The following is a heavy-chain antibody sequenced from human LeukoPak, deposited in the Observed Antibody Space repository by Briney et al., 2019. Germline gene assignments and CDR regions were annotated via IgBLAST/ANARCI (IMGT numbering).Heavy chain of an antibody. CDR3: ARDIGGSRTYFDS. D-gene: IGHD1-26*01. V-gene: IGHV4-59*01. CDR2: IYYSGST. Sequence: SETLSLTCTVSGGSISSYYWNWIRQPPGKGLEWIGYIYYSGSTNYNPSLKSRVTISVDTSKNQFSLKLSSVTAADTAVYYCARDIGGSRTYFDSWGQGTLVTVSS. CDR1: GGSISSYY. J-gene: IGHJ4*02.